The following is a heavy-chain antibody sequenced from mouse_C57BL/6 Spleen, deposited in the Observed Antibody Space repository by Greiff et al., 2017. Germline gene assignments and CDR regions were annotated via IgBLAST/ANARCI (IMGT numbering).Heavy chain of an antibody. CDR2: INPSSGYT. V-gene: IGHV1-7*01. Sequence: VQLQQSGAELAKPGASVTLSCKASGYTFTSSWMHWVQQRPGQGLEWIGYINPSSGYTTYNQKFKDKATLTADKSSSTAYMQLSSLTYEDSAVYYCARDSSGYSAWWAYWGQGTLVTVSA. J-gene: IGHJ3*01. D-gene: IGHD3-2*02. CDR3: ARDSSGYSAWWAY. CDR1: GYTFTSSW.